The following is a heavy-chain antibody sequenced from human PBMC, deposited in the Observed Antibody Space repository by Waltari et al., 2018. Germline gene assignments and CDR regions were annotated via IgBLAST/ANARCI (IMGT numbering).Heavy chain of an antibody. V-gene: IGHV1-2*06. D-gene: IGHD5-12*01. CDR2: INPNSGGT. CDR3: ARVRDGYNYGGDAFDI. J-gene: IGHJ3*02. Sequence: QVQLVQSGAEVKKPGASVKVSCKASGYTFTGYYMHWVRQAPGQGLEWMGRINPNSGGTNYAQKFQGRVTMTRDTSISTAYMELSRLRSDDTAVYYCARVRDGYNYGGDAFDIWGQGTMVTVSS. CDR1: GYTFTGYY.